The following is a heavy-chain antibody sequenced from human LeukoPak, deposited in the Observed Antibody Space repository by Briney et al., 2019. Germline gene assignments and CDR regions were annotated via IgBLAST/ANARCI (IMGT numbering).Heavy chain of an antibody. Sequence: SETLSLTCAVYGGSFSGYYWSWIRQPPGKGLEWIGEINHSGSTNYNPSLKSRVTISVGTSKNQFSLKLSSVTAADTAVYYCARTGDPGINDYWGQGILVTVSS. J-gene: IGHJ4*02. V-gene: IGHV4-34*01. CDR2: INHSGST. D-gene: IGHD1-14*01. CDR3: ARTGDPGINDY. CDR1: GGSFSGYY.